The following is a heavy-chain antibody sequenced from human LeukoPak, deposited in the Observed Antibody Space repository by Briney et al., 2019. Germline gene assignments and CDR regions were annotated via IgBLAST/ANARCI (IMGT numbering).Heavy chain of an antibody. CDR2: VFDSGGT. Sequence: SETLSLTCTASGGSISNYWWSWIRQPPGKRLEWIGYVFDSGGTNYNPSLKSRVTISVDTSKKQFSLKLSSVTAADTAVYYCARGYSSSWNYFDYWGQGTLVTVSS. CDR3: ARGYSSSWNYFDY. CDR1: GGSISNYW. V-gene: IGHV4-59*01. J-gene: IGHJ4*02. D-gene: IGHD6-13*01.